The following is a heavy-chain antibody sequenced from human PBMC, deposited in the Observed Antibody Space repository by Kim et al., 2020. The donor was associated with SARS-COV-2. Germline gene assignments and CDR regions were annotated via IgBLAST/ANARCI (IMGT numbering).Heavy chain of an antibody. CDR2: IKQDGSEK. V-gene: IGHV3-7*03. CDR1: GFTFSSYW. D-gene: IGHD3-3*01. J-gene: IGHJ4*02. CDR3: ARDFTIFGVVITPERLDFDY. Sequence: GGSLRLSCAASGFTFSSYWMSWVRQAPGKGLEWVANIKQDGSEKYYVDSVKGRFTISRDNAKNSLYLQMNSLRAEDTAVYYCARDFTIFGVVITPERLDFDYWGQGTLVTVSS.